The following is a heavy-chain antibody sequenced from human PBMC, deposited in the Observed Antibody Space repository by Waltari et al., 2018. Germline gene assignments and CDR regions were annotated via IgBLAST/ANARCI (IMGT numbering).Heavy chain of an antibody. CDR1: GFTASTKY. D-gene: IGHD1-26*01. CDR3: ARVGTHTLYGMDV. Sequence: EVQLEESGGGLIQPGGSLRLSWAASGFTASTKYMTWVRQVPGKWLAWVSVIQTGGATYYADSVKGRFTMSRDNSKNTLDLQMNSLRAEDTAVYYCARVGTHTLYGMDVWGQGTTVTVSS. J-gene: IGHJ6*02. V-gene: IGHV3-53*01. CDR2: IQTGGAT.